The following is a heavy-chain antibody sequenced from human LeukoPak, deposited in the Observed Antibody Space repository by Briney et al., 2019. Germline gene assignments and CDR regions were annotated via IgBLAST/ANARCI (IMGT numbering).Heavy chain of an antibody. D-gene: IGHD2-15*01. CDR3: ARRGGSHFDY. V-gene: IGHV4-38-2*01. Sequence: SETLSLTCAVSGYSISSGYYWGWIRQPPGKGLEWIGSIYHSGSTYYNPSLKSRVTISVDTSKNQFSLKLSSATAADTAVYYCARRGGSHFDYWGQGTLVTVSS. CDR1: GYSISSGYY. CDR2: IYHSGST. J-gene: IGHJ4*02.